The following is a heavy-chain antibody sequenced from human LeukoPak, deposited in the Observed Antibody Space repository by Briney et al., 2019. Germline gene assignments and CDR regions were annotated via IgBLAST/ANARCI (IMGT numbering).Heavy chain of an antibody. Sequence: PGGSLRLSCAASGFTFDDYAMHWVRQAPGKGVVWVSRINSDGSSTSYADSVKGRFTISRDNAKNTLYLQMNSLRAEDTAVYYCAREHSSGWFSFDYWGQGTLVTVSS. V-gene: IGHV3-74*01. CDR1: GFTFDDYA. J-gene: IGHJ4*02. D-gene: IGHD6-19*01. CDR3: AREHSSGWFSFDY. CDR2: INSDGSST.